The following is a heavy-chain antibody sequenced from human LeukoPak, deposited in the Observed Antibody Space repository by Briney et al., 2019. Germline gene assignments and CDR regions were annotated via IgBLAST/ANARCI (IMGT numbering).Heavy chain of an antibody. Sequence: SETLSLTCTVSGGSISSSSYYWGWIRQPPGKGLEWIGSIYYSGSTYYNPSLKSRVTISVDTSKNQFSLKLSSVTAADTAVYYCARHATTVNPIYYYYCYMDVWGKGTTVTVSS. D-gene: IGHD4-17*01. CDR2: IYYSGST. J-gene: IGHJ6*03. V-gene: IGHV4-39*01. CDR1: GGSISSSSYY. CDR3: ARHATTVNPIYYYYCYMDV.